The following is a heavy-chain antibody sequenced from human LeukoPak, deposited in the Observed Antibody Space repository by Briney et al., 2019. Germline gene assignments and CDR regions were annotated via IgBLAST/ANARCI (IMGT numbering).Heavy chain of an antibody. J-gene: IGHJ3*02. Sequence: ASVKVSCKASGYTFTGYYMHWVRQAPGQGLEWMGWINPNSGGTNYAQKFQGRVTMTRDTSISTAYMELSRLRSDDTAVYYCARGPKIQLWLQTHSGYDLDIWGQGTMVPVSS. CDR3: ARGPKIQLWLQTHSGYDLDI. CDR1: GYTFTGYY. D-gene: IGHD5-18*01. CDR2: INPNSGGT. V-gene: IGHV1-2*02.